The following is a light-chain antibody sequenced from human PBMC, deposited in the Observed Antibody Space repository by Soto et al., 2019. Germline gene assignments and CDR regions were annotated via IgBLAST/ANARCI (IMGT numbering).Light chain of an antibody. J-gene: IGLJ1*01. CDR1: GANLGAGYD. Sequence: QSVLTQPPSVSAAPGQTITISCTGSGANLGAGYDLHWYQQLPGAAPQLLIFRNSNRPSGVPDRFSASKSGTSASLAITGLRAEDEADYYCQSYDNSLNLYVFGTGTKVTVL. CDR2: RNS. CDR3: QSYDNSLNLYV. V-gene: IGLV1-40*01.